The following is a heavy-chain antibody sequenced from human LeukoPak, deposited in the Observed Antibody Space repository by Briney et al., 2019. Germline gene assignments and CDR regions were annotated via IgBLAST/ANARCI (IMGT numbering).Heavy chain of an antibody. D-gene: IGHD1-26*01. CDR2: ISAYNGNT. Sequence: ASVKVSCKASGYTFTSYGISWVRQAPGQGLEWMGWISAYNGNTNYAQKLQGRVTMTTDTSTSTAYMELRSLRSDDTAVYYCARPAFEWERRVAFDIWGQGTMVTVSS. CDR1: GYTFTSYG. CDR3: ARPAFEWERRVAFDI. V-gene: IGHV1-18*01. J-gene: IGHJ3*02.